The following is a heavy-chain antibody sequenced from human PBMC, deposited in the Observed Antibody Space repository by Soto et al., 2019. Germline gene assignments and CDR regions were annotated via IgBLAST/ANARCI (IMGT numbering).Heavy chain of an antibody. D-gene: IGHD6-13*01. CDR1: GGTISSNY. CDR2: VYNSGST. CDR3: ARYRREAVAGYTLDN. Sequence: SETLSLTCTVSGGTISSNYWTWIRQPPGKGLEWIGYVYNSGSTNYNPSLKSRVTISEDTSKSQFSLKVNSMTAADTAVYYCARYRREAVAGYTLDNWGQGILVTVSS. V-gene: IGHV4-59*01. J-gene: IGHJ4*02.